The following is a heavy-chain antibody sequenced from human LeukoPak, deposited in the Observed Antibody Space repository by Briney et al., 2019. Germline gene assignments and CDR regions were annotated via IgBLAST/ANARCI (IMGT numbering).Heavy chain of an antibody. J-gene: IGHJ4*02. V-gene: IGHV1-2*02. D-gene: IGHD3-10*01. CDR3: ARLMLGSGSYYVDY. Sequence: GASVEVSCKASGYTFTGYYMHWVRQAPGQGLEWMGWINPNSGGTNYAQKFQGRVTMTRDTSISTAYMELSRLRSDDTAVYYCARLMLGSGSYYVDYWGQGTLVTVSS. CDR2: INPNSGGT. CDR1: GYTFTGYY.